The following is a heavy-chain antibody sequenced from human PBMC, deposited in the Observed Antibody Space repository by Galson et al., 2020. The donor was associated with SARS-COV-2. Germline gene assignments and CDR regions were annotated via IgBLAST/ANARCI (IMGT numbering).Heavy chain of an antibody. V-gene: IGHV3-33*01. J-gene: IGHJ4*02. Sequence: TGGSLRLSCTASGFTLSRNAMHWVRQGPGKGLEWVAVVWYDGSAKFYADSVKGRFTISRDSSKNTVYLQMNSLRAEDTALYYCVRGYCGSDCYWGPLDSWGQGALVTVSS. CDR2: VWYDGSAK. D-gene: IGHD2-21*02. CDR1: GFTLSRNA. CDR3: VRGYCGSDCYWGPLDS.